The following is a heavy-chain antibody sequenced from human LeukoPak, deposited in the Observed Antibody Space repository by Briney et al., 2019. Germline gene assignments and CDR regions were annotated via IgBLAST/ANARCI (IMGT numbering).Heavy chain of an antibody. Sequence: SETLSLTCTVSGGSISSGDYYWSWIRQPPGKGLEWIGYIYYSGSTYYNPSLKSRVTISVDRSKNQFSLKLSSVTAADTAVYYCARGRTMVRGVIEMRWFAPWGQGTLVTVSS. CDR1: GGSISSGDYY. CDR2: IYYSGST. J-gene: IGHJ5*02. D-gene: IGHD3-10*01. V-gene: IGHV4-30-4*01. CDR3: ARGRTMVRGVIEMRWFAP.